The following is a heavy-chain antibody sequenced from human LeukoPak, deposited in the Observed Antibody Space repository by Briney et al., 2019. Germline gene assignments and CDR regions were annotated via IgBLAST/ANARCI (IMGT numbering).Heavy chain of an antibody. J-gene: IGHJ6*03. CDR3: ARGIVGAKRRRYYYYYMDV. CDR2: MNPNSGNT. CDR1: GYTFTSYD. Sequence: ASVKVSCKASGYTFTSYDINWVRQATGQGLEWMGWMNPNSGNTGYAQKFQGRVTITRNTSISTAYMELSSLRSEDTAVYYCARGIVGAKRRRYYYYYMDVWGKGTTVTVSS. D-gene: IGHD1-26*01. V-gene: IGHV1-8*03.